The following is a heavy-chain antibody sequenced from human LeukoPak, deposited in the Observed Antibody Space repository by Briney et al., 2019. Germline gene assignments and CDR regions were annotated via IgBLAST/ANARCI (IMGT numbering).Heavy chain of an antibody. CDR1: GYTLTELS. CDR3: ATLSGDRVGATPGDY. J-gene: IGHJ4*02. Sequence: ASVKVSCKVSGYTLTELSMHWVRQAPGKGLEWMGGFDPEDGETIYAQKFQGRATMTEDTSTDTAYMELSSLRSEDTAVYYCATLSGDRVGATPGDYWGQGTLVTVSS. D-gene: IGHD1-26*01. CDR2: FDPEDGET. V-gene: IGHV1-24*01.